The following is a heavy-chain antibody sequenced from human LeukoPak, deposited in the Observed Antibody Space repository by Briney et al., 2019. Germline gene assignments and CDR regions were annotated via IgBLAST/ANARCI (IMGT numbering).Heavy chain of an antibody. CDR2: IYIDGSST. V-gene: IGHV3-74*01. D-gene: IGHD2-15*01. CDR3: ARGADGVSSNSRGWFDP. CDR1: GFTFSSYW. Sequence: GGSLRLSCVASGFTFSSYWMHWVRHAPGKGLVWVSRIYIDGSSTNYADSVKGRFTISRDNAKNTVYLQMNSLRAEDTAVYSCARGADGVSSNSRGWFDPWGQGTLVTVSS. J-gene: IGHJ5*02.